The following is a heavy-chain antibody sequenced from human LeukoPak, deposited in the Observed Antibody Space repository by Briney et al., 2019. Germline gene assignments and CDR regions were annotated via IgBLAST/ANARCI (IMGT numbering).Heavy chain of an antibody. CDR3: PRPAYDILTGYYLGWFDP. J-gene: IGHJ5*02. Sequence: ASVKVSCKASGYPFTSYYMHWVLQAPGQGLEWMEIINPSGGSTSYAQKFQGRVTMTRDTSTSTVYMELSSLRSEDTVLFFSPRPAYDILTGYYLGWFDPWGQGTLVTVSS. V-gene: IGHV1-46*01. CDR1: GYPFTSYY. CDR2: INPSGGST. D-gene: IGHD3-9*01.